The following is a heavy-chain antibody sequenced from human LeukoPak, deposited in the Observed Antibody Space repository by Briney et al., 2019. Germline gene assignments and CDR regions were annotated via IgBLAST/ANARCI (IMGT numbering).Heavy chain of an antibody. CDR1: GYTFTIYG. J-gene: IGHJ6*03. Sequence: ASVKVSFKASGYTFTIYGISWVRQAPGQGREWMGWISANNGNTNYAQKLQGRGTITTDTSTSTAYMELRSLRSDDTAVYYCARGGITTNMDVWGKGTTVTVSS. CDR2: ISANNGNT. D-gene: IGHD3-10*01. CDR3: ARGGITTNMDV. V-gene: IGHV1-18*01.